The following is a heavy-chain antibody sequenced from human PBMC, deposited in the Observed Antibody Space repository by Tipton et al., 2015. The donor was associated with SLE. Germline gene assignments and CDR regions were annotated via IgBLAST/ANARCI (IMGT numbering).Heavy chain of an antibody. CDR1: GYSISSDYY. Sequence: LRLSCTVSGYSISSDYYWGWIRQPPGKGLEWIGSVYHSGSTYYNPSLKSRVTISVDTPKNQFSLKLNSVTAADTAVYYCARGGIQLWNWFDPWGQGTLVTVSS. J-gene: IGHJ5*02. D-gene: IGHD5-18*01. CDR2: VYHSGST. CDR3: ARGGIQLWNWFDP. V-gene: IGHV4-38-2*02.